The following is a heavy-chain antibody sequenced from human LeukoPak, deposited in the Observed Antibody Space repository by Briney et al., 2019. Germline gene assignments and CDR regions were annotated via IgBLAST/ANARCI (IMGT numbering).Heavy chain of an antibody. V-gene: IGHV3-30*02. Sequence: GGSLRLSCAASGFTFSSYGMHWVRQAPGKGLEWVAFIRYDGSNKYYADSVKGRFTISRDNSKNTLYLQMNSLRAEDTAVYYCAHARASGYSDGFDYWGQGTLVTVSS. J-gene: IGHJ4*02. D-gene: IGHD5-18*01. CDR2: IRYDGSNK. CDR1: GFTFSSYG. CDR3: AHARASGYSDGFDY.